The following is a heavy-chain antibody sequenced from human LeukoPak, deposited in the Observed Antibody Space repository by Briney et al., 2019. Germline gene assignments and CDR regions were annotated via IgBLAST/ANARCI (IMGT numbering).Heavy chain of an antibody. CDR2: INPGNGDT. J-gene: IGHJ4*02. CDR3: TLYNY. CDR1: GYSFTSQD. V-gene: IGHV1-3*03. D-gene: IGHD2-2*02. Sequence: ALVKVSCKTSGYSFTSQDMHWVRQAPGQSLEWMGCINPGNGDTKYSQEFQGRVTITRDTSATTAYMGLSSLRSDDMAVYYCTLYNYWGQGTLVTVSS.